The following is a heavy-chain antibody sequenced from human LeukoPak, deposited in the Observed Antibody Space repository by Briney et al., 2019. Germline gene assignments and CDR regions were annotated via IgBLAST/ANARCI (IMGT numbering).Heavy chain of an antibody. J-gene: IGHJ4*02. CDR1: GGSFSGYY. Sequence: SETLSLTCAVYGGSFSGYYWSWIRQPPGKRLEWIGEINHSGSTNYNPSLKSRVTISVDTSKNQFSLKLSSVTAADTAVYYCARRRTSYSGSYLAPIDYWGQGTLVTVSS. D-gene: IGHD1-26*01. CDR3: ARRRTSYSGSYLAPIDY. V-gene: IGHV4-34*01. CDR2: INHSGST.